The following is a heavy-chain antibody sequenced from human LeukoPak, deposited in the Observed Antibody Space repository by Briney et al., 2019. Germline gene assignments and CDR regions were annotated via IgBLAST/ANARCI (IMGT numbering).Heavy chain of an antibody. CDR2: ISYDGSNK. CDR3: ASDSSGWYDEDY. V-gene: IGHV3-30-3*01. J-gene: IGHJ4*02. CDR1: GCTFSSYA. D-gene: IGHD6-19*01. Sequence: PGGSLRLSCAASGCTFSSYAMHWVRQAPGKGLEWVAVISYDGSNKYYADSVKGRFTISRDNSKNTLYLQMNSLRVEDTAVYYCASDSSGWYDEDYWGQGTLVTVSS.